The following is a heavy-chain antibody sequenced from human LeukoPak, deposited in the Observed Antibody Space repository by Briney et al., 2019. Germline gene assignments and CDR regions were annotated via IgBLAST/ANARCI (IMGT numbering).Heavy chain of an antibody. CDR1: GASISNYY. Sequence: PSEPLSLTCTVSGASISNYYWTWIRQPAGKGLEWIGRLYIGRSTDYNPSLKSRVTMSVDTSNNQFSLKVTSVTAADTAIYYCARESRVFIGDGYYLDSWGQGTLVTVSS. J-gene: IGHJ4*02. CDR2: LYIGRST. D-gene: IGHD3-3*01. CDR3: ARESRVFIGDGYYLDS. V-gene: IGHV4-4*07.